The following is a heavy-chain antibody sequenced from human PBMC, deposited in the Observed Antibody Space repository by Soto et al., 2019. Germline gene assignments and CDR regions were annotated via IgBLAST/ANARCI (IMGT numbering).Heavy chain of an antibody. V-gene: IGHV3-30*18. CDR2: ISYDGSNK. D-gene: IGHD4-17*01. CDR3: AKDYGDYGFYFDY. J-gene: IGHJ4*02. CDR1: GFTFSSYG. Sequence: QVQLVESGGGVVQPGRSLRLSCAASGFTFSSYGMHWVRQAPGKGLEWVAVISYDGSNKYYADSVKGRFTISRDNSKNTLYLQMNSLRAEDTAVYYCAKDYGDYGFYFDYWGQGTLVTVSS.